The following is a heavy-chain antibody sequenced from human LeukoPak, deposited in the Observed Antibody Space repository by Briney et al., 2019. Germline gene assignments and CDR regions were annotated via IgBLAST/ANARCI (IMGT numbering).Heavy chain of an antibody. CDR2: IYYSGST. D-gene: IGHD5-18*01. V-gene: IGHV4-31*03. J-gene: IGHJ5*02. Sequence: SETLPLTCTVSGGSISSGGYYWSWIRQHPGKGLEWIGYIYYSGSTYYNPSLKSRVTISVDTSKNQFSLKLSSGTAADTAVYYCARGGYSYGYRFDPWGQGTLVTVSS. CDR1: GGSISSGGYY. CDR3: ARGGYSYGYRFDP.